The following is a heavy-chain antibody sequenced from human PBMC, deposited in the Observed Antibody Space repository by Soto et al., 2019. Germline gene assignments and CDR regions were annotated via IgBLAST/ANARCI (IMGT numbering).Heavy chain of an antibody. J-gene: IGHJ4*02. Sequence: SETLPLTCSISCFSISSYYRSWIRQPSWKGLEWIGYIYYSGSTNYNPSLKSRVTISVDTSKNQFSLKLSSVTAADTAVYYCARGRIQLWYPFDYWGQGTLVTVS. CDR3: ARGRIQLWYPFDY. CDR2: IYYSGST. CDR1: CFSISSYY. D-gene: IGHD5-18*01. V-gene: IGHV4-59*01.